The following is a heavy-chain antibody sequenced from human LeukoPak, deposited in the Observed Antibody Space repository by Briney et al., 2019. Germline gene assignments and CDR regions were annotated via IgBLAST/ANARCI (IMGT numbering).Heavy chain of an antibody. Sequence: GASVKVSCKASGYTFTGYYMHWVRQAPGQGLEWMGWINPNSGGTNYAQKFQGWVTMTRDTSISTAYMELSRLRSDDTAVYYCARGGRDLLLIYGMDVWGQGTTVTVSS. D-gene: IGHD1-26*01. CDR3: ARGGRDLLLIYGMDV. V-gene: IGHV1-2*04. CDR1: GYTFTGYY. CDR2: INPNSGGT. J-gene: IGHJ6*02.